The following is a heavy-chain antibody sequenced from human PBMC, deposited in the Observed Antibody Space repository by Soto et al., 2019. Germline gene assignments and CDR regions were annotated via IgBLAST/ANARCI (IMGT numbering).Heavy chain of an antibody. Sequence: HPGGSLRLSCAASGFTFSSYAMSWVRQAPGKGLEWVSAISGSGGSTYYADSVKGRFTISRDNSKNTLYLQMNSLRAEDTAVYYCAKLPRDYSNLGYFAYWGQGTLVTVSS. CDR2: ISGSGGST. CDR1: GFTFSSYA. V-gene: IGHV3-23*01. J-gene: IGHJ4*02. CDR3: AKLPRDYSNLGYFAY. D-gene: IGHD2-15*01.